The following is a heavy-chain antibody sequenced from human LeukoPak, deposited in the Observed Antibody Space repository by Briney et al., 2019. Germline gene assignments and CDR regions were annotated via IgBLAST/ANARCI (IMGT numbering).Heavy chain of an antibody. J-gene: IGHJ4*02. D-gene: IGHD3-16*02. CDR2: IYTSGST. CDR1: GGSISSYY. CDR3: ARDSSYYDYVWGSYRPGYFDY. V-gene: IGHV4-4*07. Sequence: PSETLSLTCTVSGGSISSYYWSWIRQPAGKGLEWIGRIYTSGSTNYNPSLKSRVTMSVDTSKNQFSLKLSSVTAADTAVYYCARDSSYYDYVWGSYRPGYFDYWGQGTLVTVSS.